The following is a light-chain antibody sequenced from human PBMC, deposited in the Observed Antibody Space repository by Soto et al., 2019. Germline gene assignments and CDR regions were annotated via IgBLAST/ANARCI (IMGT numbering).Light chain of an antibody. CDR1: SSDVGGYNY. Sequence: QSALTQPPSASGSPGQSVTISCTGTSSDVGGYNYVSWYQQPPGTAPKLMIYEVSKRPSGVPDRFSGSKSGNTASLTVSGLQAEDEADYYCSSYAGSNIVVFGGGTKLTVL. V-gene: IGLV2-8*01. CDR2: EVS. CDR3: SSYAGSNIVV. J-gene: IGLJ2*01.